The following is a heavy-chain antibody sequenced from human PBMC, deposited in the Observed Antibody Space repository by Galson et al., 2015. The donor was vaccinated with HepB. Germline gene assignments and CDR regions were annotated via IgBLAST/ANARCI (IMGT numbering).Heavy chain of an antibody. CDR2: INTNTGNP. J-gene: IGHJ3*02. CDR3: ARDRGYYYDSSGYFRAFDI. V-gene: IGHV7-4-1*02. CDR1: GYTFTSYA. Sequence: SVKVSCKASGYTFTSYAMNWVRQAPGQGLEWMGWINTNTGNPTYAQGFTGRFVFSLDTSVSTAYLQISSLKAGDTAVYYCARDRGYYYDSSGYFRAFDIWGQGTMVTVSS. D-gene: IGHD3-22*01.